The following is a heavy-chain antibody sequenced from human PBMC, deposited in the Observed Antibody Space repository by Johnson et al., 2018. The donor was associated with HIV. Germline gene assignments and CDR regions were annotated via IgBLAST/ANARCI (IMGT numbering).Heavy chain of an antibody. CDR3: ARDWARIAAAQFDI. V-gene: IGHV3-64*01. J-gene: IGHJ3*02. CDR1: GFTFSSYA. Sequence: VQLVESGGGLVQPGGSLRLSCAASGFTFSSYAMHWVRQAPGKGLEYVSAISSNGGSTYYANSVKGRFTISRDNSKNTLYLQMGSLRAEDMAVYYCARDWARIAAAQFDIWGQGTMVTVSS. D-gene: IGHD6-13*01. CDR2: ISSNGGST.